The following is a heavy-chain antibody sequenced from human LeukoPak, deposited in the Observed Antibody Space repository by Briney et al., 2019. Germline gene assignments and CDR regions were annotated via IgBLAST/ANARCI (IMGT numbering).Heavy chain of an antibody. D-gene: IGHD3-10*01. Sequence: PGGSLRLSCAASGFTFSSFWMHWVRQAPGKGLVWVSRVHSDGSPTSYADSVKGRFTISRDNAKNTVYPQMNSLRAEDTAVYYCARGSAVGAYFDYWGQGTLVTVSS. J-gene: IGHJ4*02. CDR3: ARGSAVGAYFDY. CDR1: GFTFSSFW. V-gene: IGHV3-74*01. CDR2: VHSDGSPT.